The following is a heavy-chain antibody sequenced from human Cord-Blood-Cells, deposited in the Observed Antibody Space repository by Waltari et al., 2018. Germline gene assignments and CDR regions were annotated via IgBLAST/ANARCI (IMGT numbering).Heavy chain of an antibody. CDR2: ISSSGSTI. J-gene: IGHJ4*02. CDR3: ARDRSSNAKFDY. Sequence: QVQLVESGGGLVKPGGSLRLSCAASVFPFSAYYMSCIRQAPGKGLEWVSYISSSGSTIYYADSVKGRFTISRDNAKNSLYLQMNSLRAEDTAVYYCARDRSSNAKFDYWGQGTLVTVSS. D-gene: IGHD7-27*01. V-gene: IGHV3-11*04. CDR1: VFPFSAYY.